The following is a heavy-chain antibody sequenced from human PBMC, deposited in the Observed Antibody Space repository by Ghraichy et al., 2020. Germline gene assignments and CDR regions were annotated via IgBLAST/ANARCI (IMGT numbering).Heavy chain of an antibody. V-gene: IGHV3-33*08. CDR2: IWYDGSNK. CDR1: GFTFSSHG. CDR3: ARESFWSGADDDDYGMDV. D-gene: IGHD3-3*01. J-gene: IGHJ6*02. Sequence: GGSLRLSCAASGFTFSSHGMHWVRLAPGKGLEWVAVIWYDGSNKYYADSVKGRFTIFRDNSKNTLYLQLNSLRVEDTGKYYCARESFWSGADDDDYGMDVWGQGTTVTVSS.